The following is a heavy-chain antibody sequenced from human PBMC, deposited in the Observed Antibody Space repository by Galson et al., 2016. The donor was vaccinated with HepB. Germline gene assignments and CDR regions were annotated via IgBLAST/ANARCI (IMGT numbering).Heavy chain of an antibody. CDR2: FDPEDVET. CDR1: GYTFTSYY. Sequence: SVKVSCKASGYTFTSYYMHWVRQAPGQGLEWMGGFDPEDVETIYAQKFQGRVTMTEDTSTDTAYMELSSLRSEDTAVYSCATHSGGTYCTYYGMDVWGQGTTVTVSS. J-gene: IGHJ6*02. V-gene: IGHV1-24*01. D-gene: IGHD1-26*01. CDR3: ATHSGGTYCTYYGMDV.